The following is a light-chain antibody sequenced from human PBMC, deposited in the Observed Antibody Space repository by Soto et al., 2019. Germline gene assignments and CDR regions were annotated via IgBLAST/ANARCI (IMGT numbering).Light chain of an antibody. CDR1: SSNIGAGYD. V-gene: IGLV1-40*01. Sequence: QPVLTQPPSVSGAPGQRVTISCTGNSSNIGAGYDVHWYQQLPGTAPKFLIYGNSNRPSGVPDRFSGSKSGTSASLAITGLQAEDEADYYCQSYDSSLSGWVFGGWTKLTVL. CDR2: GNS. CDR3: QSYDSSLSGWV. J-gene: IGLJ3*02.